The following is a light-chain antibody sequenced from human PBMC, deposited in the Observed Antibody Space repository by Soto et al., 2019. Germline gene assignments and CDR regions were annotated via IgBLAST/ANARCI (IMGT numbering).Light chain of an antibody. V-gene: IGLV1-44*01. CDR2: SND. J-gene: IGLJ1*01. CDR3: ATWDDSLFGHV. CDR1: SSDVGSNT. Sequence: QSVLTQPPSASATPGQRGTISCSGRSSDVGSNTVNWYQQFPGAAPKLLIYSNDQRPSWVPDRFSASKSRTSASLAISGLQSEDEADYYCATWDDSLFGHVFGTGTKVTVL.